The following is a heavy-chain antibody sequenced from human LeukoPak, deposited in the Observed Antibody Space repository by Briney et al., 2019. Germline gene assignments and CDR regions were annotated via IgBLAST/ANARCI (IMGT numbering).Heavy chain of an antibody. CDR2: ISYDGSNK. CDR3: AKEYHLSDYVEYYFDY. V-gene: IGHV3-30-3*01. J-gene: IGHJ4*02. CDR1: GFTFSSYA. Sequence: PGGSLRLSCAASGFTFSSYAMHWVRQAPCKGLEWVAVISYDGSNKYYADSVKGRFTISRDNSKNTLYLQMNSLRAEDTAVYYCAKEYHLSDYVEYYFDYWGQGTLVTVSS. D-gene: IGHD4-17*01.